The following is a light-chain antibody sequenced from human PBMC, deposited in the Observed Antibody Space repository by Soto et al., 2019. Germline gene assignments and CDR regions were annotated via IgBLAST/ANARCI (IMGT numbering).Light chain of an antibody. CDR3: QQSYSAPLT. V-gene: IGKV1-39*01. Sequence: DIQMTQSPSSLSASVGDRVTITCRGSQSISTYLNWYQQRPGKAPKLLIYAASSLQTGVPLKFSGSGSGTDFTLTISSLQPEDFATYYCQQSYSAPLTFGGGTRWIS. CDR2: AAS. CDR1: QSISTY. J-gene: IGKJ4*01.